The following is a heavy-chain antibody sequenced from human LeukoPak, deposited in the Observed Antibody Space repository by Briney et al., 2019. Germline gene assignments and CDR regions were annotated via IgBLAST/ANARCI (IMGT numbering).Heavy chain of an antibody. V-gene: IGHV1-18*01. CDR2: ISAYNGNT. J-gene: IGHJ1*01. CDR3: ARSQFRTTNSGAWGFQP. D-gene: IGHD3-16*01. CDR1: GYSFPSYG. Sequence: ASVKVSCKASGYSFPSYGINWVRQAPGQGLEWMGWISAYNGNTNYAQNLQGRVTMTTDTSTSTAYMELRSLRSDDTAVYYCARSQFRTTNSGAWGFQPWGQGTLVTVSS.